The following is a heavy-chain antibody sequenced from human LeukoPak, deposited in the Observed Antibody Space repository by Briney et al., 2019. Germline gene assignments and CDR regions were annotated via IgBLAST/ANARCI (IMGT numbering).Heavy chain of an antibody. J-gene: IGHJ4*02. CDR3: TKRITATAPFDS. CDR1: GFPFSTYG. V-gene: IGHV3-23*01. D-gene: IGHD4-17*01. Sequence: PRGSLRLSCAASGFPFSTYGISWVRQAPGKGLEWVSAITGSGDFAKYADSVRGRFTISRDNSKNTVYLQMNSLTVEDTALYYCTKRITATAPFDSWGQGALVIVSS. CDR2: ITGSGDFA.